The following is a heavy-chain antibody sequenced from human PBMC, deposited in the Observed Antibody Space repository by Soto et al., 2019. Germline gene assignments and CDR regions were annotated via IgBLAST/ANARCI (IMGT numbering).Heavy chain of an antibody. CDR2: ISPDGGNQ. V-gene: IGHV3-30-3*01. CDR3: ARENSRIAPRLFQH. Sequence: QPGGSLRLSCVASGFIFIDYAMHWARQAPGKGLVWVALISPDGGNQYYSESAKGRFTISRDNSKDTLYLQMNDLRPDDTALYYCARENSRIAPRLFQHWGHGSLVTVSS. J-gene: IGHJ1*01. D-gene: IGHD6-6*01. CDR1: GFIFIDYA.